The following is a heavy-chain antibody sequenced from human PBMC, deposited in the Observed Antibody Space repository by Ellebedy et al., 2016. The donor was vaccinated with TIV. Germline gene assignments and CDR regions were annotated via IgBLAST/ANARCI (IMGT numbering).Heavy chain of an antibody. D-gene: IGHD2-15*01. CDR2: IYYSGST. Sequence: MPSETLSLTCTVSGGSISSYYWSWIRQPPGKGLEWIGYIYYSGSTNYNPSLKSRVTISVDTSKNQCSLKLSSVTAADTAVYYCARGERYCSGGSCYSHADYYGMDVWGQGTTVTVSS. CDR3: ARGERYCSGGSCYSHADYYGMDV. CDR1: GGSISSYY. J-gene: IGHJ6*02. V-gene: IGHV4-59*01.